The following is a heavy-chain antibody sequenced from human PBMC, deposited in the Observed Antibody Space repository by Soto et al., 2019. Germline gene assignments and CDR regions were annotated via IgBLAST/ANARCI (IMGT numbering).Heavy chain of an antibody. V-gene: IGHV3-73*01. CDR3: TRRRDWTAMDPLDY. Sequence: PGGSLRLSCAASGFTFSSYSMNWVRQAPGKGLEWVGRIRSKVNTYATIYAASVKGRFTISRDDSMNTAYLQMDSLESEDTAVYYCTRRRDWTAMDPLDYWGQGTLVTVSS. CDR1: GFTFSSYS. D-gene: IGHD5-18*01. J-gene: IGHJ4*02. CDR2: IRSKVNTYAT.